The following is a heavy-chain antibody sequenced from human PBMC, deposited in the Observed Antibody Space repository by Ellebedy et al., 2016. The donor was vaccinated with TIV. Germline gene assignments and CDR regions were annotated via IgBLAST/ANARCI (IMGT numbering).Heavy chain of an antibody. J-gene: IGHJ3*02. Sequence: ASVKVSXXASGGTFSSYDISWVRRAPGQGLEWMGGIIPIFGTANYAQKFQGRVTITADKSTSTAYVELTSLRSEDTAVYYCARDPGYGGTHGFDIWGQGTMVTVSS. CDR3: ARDPGYGGTHGFDI. D-gene: IGHD4-23*01. CDR1: GGTFSSYD. CDR2: IIPIFGTA. V-gene: IGHV1-69*06.